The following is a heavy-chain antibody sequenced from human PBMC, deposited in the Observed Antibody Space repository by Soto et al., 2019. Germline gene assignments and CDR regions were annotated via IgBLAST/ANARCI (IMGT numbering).Heavy chain of an antibody. CDR2: ISSTTNYI. CDR3: ARESEDLTSNFDY. V-gene: IGHV3-21*06. CDR1: GFTYTRYS. Sequence: PGGSLRLSCAASGFTYTRYSMNWVRQAPGKGLEWASSISSTTNYIYYGDSMKGRFTISRDNAKNSLYLEMNSLRAEGTAVYYCARESEDLTSNFDYWGQGTLVTVS. J-gene: IGHJ4*02.